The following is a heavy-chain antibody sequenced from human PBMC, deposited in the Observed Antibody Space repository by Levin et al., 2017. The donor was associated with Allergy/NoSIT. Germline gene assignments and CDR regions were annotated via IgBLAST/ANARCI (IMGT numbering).Heavy chain of an antibody. V-gene: IGHV4-59*01. CDR3: AHSSAATVTPRYYYYMDV. D-gene: IGHD4-17*01. J-gene: IGHJ6*03. CDR1: GGSISSYY. CDR2: IYYSGST. Sequence: PSETLSLTCTVSGGSISSYYWSWIRQPPGKGLEWIGYIYYSGSTNYNPSLKSRVTISVDTSKNQFSLKLSSVTAADTAVYYCAHSSAATVTPRYYYYMDVWGKGTTVTVSS.